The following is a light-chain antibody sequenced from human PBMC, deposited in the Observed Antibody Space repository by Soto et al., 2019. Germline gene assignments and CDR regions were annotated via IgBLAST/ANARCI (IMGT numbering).Light chain of an antibody. J-gene: IGKJ1*01. CDR1: QSVSNNY. CDR2: GAS. Sequence: EIGLTQSPGPLSLSPGERATLSCRASQSVSNNYLAWYQQKPGQAPRLLIYGASNRATGIPDRFSGSGSGTDFTLTISRLEPEDFAVYYCQQYGSSGTFGQGTNVDIK. V-gene: IGKV3-20*01. CDR3: QQYGSSGT.